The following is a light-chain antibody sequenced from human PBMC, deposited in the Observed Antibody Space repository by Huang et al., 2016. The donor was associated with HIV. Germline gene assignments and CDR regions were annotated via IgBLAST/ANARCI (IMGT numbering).Light chain of an antibody. CDR3: QQGET. J-gene: IGKJ2*01. CDR1: QSISTN. CDR2: RAS. V-gene: IGKV3-15*01. Sequence: EIMLTQSPATLSVSPGERATLSCRASQSISTNLAWYQQKPGLAPRLLIYRASTSATGSPARFSGSCSVTEFTLTISSLQSEDFAVYYCQQGETFGQGTKLEIK.